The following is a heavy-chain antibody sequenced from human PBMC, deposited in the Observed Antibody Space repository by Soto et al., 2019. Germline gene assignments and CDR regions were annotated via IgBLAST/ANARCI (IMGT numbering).Heavy chain of an antibody. D-gene: IGHD3-16*02. CDR3: ANLMITFGGVIAKNLDY. V-gene: IGHV3-30*18. CDR2: ISYDGSNK. J-gene: IGHJ4*02. Sequence: GGSLRLSCAASGFTFSSYGMHWVRQAPGKGLEWVAVISYDGSNKYYADSVKGRFTISRDNSKNTLYLQMNSLRAEDTAVYYCANLMITFGGVIAKNLDYWGQGTLVTVSS. CDR1: GFTFSSYG.